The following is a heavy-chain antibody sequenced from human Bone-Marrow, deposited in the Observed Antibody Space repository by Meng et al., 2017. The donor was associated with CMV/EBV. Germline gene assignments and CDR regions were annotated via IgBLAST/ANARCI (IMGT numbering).Heavy chain of an antibody. Sequence: SETLSLTCTVSGGSISSYYWSWIRQPPGKGLEWIGYIYYSGSTNYNPSLKSRVTISVDTSKNQFSLKLSSVTAADTAVYYCARGHFWYGGNSYAFDIWGQGTMVTVSS. D-gene: IGHD4-23*01. CDR1: GGSISSYY. J-gene: IGHJ3*02. CDR2: IYYSGST. V-gene: IGHV4-59*01. CDR3: ARGHFWYGGNSYAFDI.